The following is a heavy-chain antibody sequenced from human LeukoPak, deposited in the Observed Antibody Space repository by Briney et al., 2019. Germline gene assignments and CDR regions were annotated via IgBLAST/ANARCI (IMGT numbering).Heavy chain of an antibody. CDR2: ISAYNGNT. D-gene: IGHD3-22*01. J-gene: IGHJ4*02. CDR1: GYTFTSYG. CDR3: ARSSLTYYYDSSGYYYWLPAYFDY. Sequence: ASVNVSCKASGYTFTSYGISWVRRAPGQGLEWMGWISAYNGNTNYAQKLQGRVTMTTDTSTSTAYMELRSLRSDDTAVYYCARSSLTYYYDSSGYYYWLPAYFDYWGQGTLVTVSS. V-gene: IGHV1-18*01.